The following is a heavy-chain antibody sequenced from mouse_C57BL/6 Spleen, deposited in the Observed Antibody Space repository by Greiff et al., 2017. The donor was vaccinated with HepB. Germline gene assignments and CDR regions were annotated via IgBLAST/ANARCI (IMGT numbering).Heavy chain of an antibody. J-gene: IGHJ4*01. V-gene: IGHV1-72*01. CDR2: IDPNSGGT. Sequence: VQLQQSGAELVKPGASVKLSCKASGYTFTSYWMHWVKQRPGRGLEWIGRIDPNSGGTKYNEKFKSKATLTVDKPSSTAYMQLRSLTSEESAVYYCARGTYYGSSSRAMDYWGQGTSVTVSS. D-gene: IGHD1-1*01. CDR1: GYTFTSYW. CDR3: ARGTYYGSSSRAMDY.